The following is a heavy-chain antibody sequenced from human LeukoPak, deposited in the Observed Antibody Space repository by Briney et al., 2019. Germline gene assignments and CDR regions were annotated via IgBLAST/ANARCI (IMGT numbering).Heavy chain of an antibody. CDR1: GYSFTSYW. D-gene: IGHD3-9*01. CDR3: ARHGGPNYDILTGYSRPYYGMDV. CDR2: IDPSDSYT. J-gene: IGHJ6*04. V-gene: IGHV5-10-1*01. Sequence: GESLKISCKGSGYSFTSYWISWVRQMPGKGLEWMGRIDPSDSYTNYSPSFQGHVTISADKSISTAYLQWSSLKASDTAMYYCARHGGPNYDILTGYSRPYYGMDVWGKGTTVTVSS.